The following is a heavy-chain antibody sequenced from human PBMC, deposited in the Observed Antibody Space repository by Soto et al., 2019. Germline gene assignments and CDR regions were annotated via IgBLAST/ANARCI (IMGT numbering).Heavy chain of an antibody. CDR1: GYTFTSYD. D-gene: IGHD1-26*01. V-gene: IGHV1-8*01. CDR3: ARQWELSGYYYGMDV. Sequence: QVQLVQSGAEVKKPGASVKVSCKASGYTFTSYDVNWVRQATGQGLEWMGWMNPNSGNTGFAQKFQVRVTMTRDTSISTAYMELSSLRSEDTAVYYCARQWELSGYYYGMDVWGQGTTVTVSS. CDR2: MNPNSGNT. J-gene: IGHJ6*02.